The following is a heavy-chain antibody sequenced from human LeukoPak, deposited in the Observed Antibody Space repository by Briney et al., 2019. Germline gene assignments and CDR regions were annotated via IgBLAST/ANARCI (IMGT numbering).Heavy chain of an antibody. Sequence: PGGSLRLSCVASGFTVSSNYMSWVRQAPGKGLEWVGRIKSKTDGGTTDYAAPVKGRFTISRDDSKNTLYLQMNSLKTEDTAVYYCTTDSMVRGVTPFDYWGQGTLVTVSS. J-gene: IGHJ4*02. CDR2: IKSKTDGGTT. CDR1: GFTVSSNY. CDR3: TTDSMVRGVTPFDY. D-gene: IGHD3-10*01. V-gene: IGHV3-15*01.